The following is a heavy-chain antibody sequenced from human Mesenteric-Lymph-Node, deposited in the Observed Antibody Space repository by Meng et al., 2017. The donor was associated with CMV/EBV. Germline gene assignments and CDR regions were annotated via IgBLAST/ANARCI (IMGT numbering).Heavy chain of an antibody. J-gene: IGHJ6*02. D-gene: IGHD2-21*01. V-gene: IGHV3-23*01. Sequence: ETLSLTCAASGFTFSNSAMTWIRQAPGKGLEWVSGISASGATTYFADSVKGRFAISRDNSKNTVSLQMNSLRVEDSAVYHCARDDTAGYSAYYWSGMDVWGQGTTVTVSS. CDR1: GFTFSNSA. CDR2: ISASGATT. CDR3: ARDDTAGYSAYYWSGMDV.